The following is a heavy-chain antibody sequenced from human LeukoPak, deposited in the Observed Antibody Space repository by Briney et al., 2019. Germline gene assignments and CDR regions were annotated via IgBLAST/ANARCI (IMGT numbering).Heavy chain of an antibody. CDR1: GFTFSDYY. D-gene: IGHD3-9*01. CDR2: ISSSGSTI. CDR3: AREAGYDILTGYHGPSDY. V-gene: IGHV3-11*01. J-gene: IGHJ4*02. Sequence: PGGSLRLSGAASGFTFSDYYMSWIRQAPGKGLEWVSYISSSGSTIYYADSVKGRFTISRDNAKNSLYLQMNSLRAEDTAVYYCAREAGYDILTGYHGPSDYWGQGTLVTVSS.